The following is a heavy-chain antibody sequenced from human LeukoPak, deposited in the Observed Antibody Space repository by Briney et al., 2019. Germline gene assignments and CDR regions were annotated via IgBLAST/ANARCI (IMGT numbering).Heavy chain of an antibody. J-gene: IGHJ6*03. D-gene: IGHD2-2*02. CDR2: ISSISTYI. Sequence: PGGSLRLSCADSELTFSSYSMTWVRLAPGKGLEWVSSISSISTYIYYAESVKGRFTISRDNAKNLLYLQMNSLRAEDTAVYYCARDGQVPGAINYYNMDVWGKGTTVTVSS. V-gene: IGHV3-21*01. CDR3: ARDGQVPGAINYYNMDV. CDR1: ELTFSSYS.